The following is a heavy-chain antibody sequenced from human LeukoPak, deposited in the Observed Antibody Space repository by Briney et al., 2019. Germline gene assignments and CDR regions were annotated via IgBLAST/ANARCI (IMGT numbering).Heavy chain of an antibody. Sequence: SVKVSCKASGGTFSRHTISWVRQSPGQGLEWMGGITPMFGTSNYAQKFQGRVTMTRDTSTSTVYMELSSLRSEDTAVYYCARDFDGGPDYWGQGTLVTVSS. CDR2: ITPMFGTS. CDR1: GGTFSRHT. CDR3: ARDFDGGPDY. J-gene: IGHJ4*02. V-gene: IGHV1-69*05. D-gene: IGHD2-15*01.